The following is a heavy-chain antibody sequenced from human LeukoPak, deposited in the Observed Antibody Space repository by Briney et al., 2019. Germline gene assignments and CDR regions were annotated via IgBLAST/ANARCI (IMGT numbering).Heavy chain of an antibody. J-gene: IGHJ6*03. CDR3: TTGFYYDSSGSYYYYYMDV. CDR2: IKSKTDGGTT. V-gene: IGHV3-15*01. D-gene: IGHD3-22*01. CDR1: GFTFDDYG. Sequence: PGGSLRLSCAASGFTFDDYGMSWVRQAPGKGLEWVGRIKSKTDGGTTDYAAPVKGRFTISRDDSKNTLYLQMNSLKTEDTAVYYCTTGFYYDSSGSYYYYYMDVWGKGTTVTVSS.